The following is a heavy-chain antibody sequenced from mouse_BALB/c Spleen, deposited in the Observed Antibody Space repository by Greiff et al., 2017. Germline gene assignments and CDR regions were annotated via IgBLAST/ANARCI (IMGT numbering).Heavy chain of an antibody. CDR1: GFTFSNYW. V-gene: IGHV6-6*02. J-gene: IGHJ4*01. CDR2: IRLKSNNYAT. Sequence: EVKLVESGGGLVQPGGSMKLSCVASGFTFSNYWMNWVRQSPEKGLEWVAEIRLKSNNYATHYAESVKGRFTISRDDSKSSVYLQMNNLRAEDTGIYYCTRYGSSSYYAMDYWGQGTSVTVSS. D-gene: IGHD1-1*01. CDR3: TRYGSSSYYAMDY.